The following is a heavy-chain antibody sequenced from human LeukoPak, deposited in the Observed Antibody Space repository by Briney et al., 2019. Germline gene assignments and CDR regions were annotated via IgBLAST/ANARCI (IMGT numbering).Heavy chain of an antibody. Sequence: PSETLSLTCTVFGGSISSSSYYWGWIRQPPGKGLEWIGSMYYSGSTYNNPSLKSRVTISVDTSKNQFSLKLSSVTAADTAVYYCARSKDLTGYSPTDSWGQGTLVTVSS. CDR3: ARSKDLTGYSPTDS. J-gene: IGHJ5*01. CDR1: GGSISSSSYY. D-gene: IGHD3-9*01. V-gene: IGHV4-39*07. CDR2: MYYSGST.